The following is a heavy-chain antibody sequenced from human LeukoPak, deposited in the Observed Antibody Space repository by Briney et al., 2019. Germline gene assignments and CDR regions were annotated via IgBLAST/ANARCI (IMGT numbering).Heavy chain of an antibody. V-gene: IGHV4-39*01. CDR2: IYYSGST. J-gene: IGHJ4*02. D-gene: IGHD6-19*01. CDR3: ARRRVAGPLDY. Sequence: SETLSLTCTVSGGSISSSSYYWGWIRQPPGKGLKWIGSIYYSGSTYYNPSLKSRVTISVDTSKNQFSLKLSSVTAADTAVYYCARRRVAGPLDYWGQGTLVTVSS. CDR1: GGSISSSSYY.